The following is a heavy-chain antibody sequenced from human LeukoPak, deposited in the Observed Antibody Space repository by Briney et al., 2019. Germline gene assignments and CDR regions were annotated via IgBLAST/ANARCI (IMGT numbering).Heavy chain of an antibody. D-gene: IGHD6-13*01. CDR1: GNSISSGYY. CDR3: ASGVAAVRYFDY. J-gene: IGHJ4*02. CDR2: IYYSGST. Sequence: SETLSLTCTASGNSISSGYYWGWIRQPPGKGLEWIGSIYYSGSTYYNPSLKSRVTISVDTSKNQFSLKLSSVTAADTAVYYCASGVAAVRYFDYWGQGTLVTVSS. V-gene: IGHV4-38-2*02.